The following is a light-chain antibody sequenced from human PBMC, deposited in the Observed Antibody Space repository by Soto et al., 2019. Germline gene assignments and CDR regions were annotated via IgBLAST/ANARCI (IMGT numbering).Light chain of an antibody. Sequence: DIQMTQSPATRSASVGERVTITCRASQGIVRWLAWYQQKPGKAPKLLIYDASSLESGVPSRFSGSGAGTEFTLTISSLQPDDFATYYCQHYYGFSRTFGQGTKVDIK. J-gene: IGKJ1*01. CDR2: DAS. CDR1: QGIVRW. V-gene: IGKV1-5*01. CDR3: QHYYGFSRT.